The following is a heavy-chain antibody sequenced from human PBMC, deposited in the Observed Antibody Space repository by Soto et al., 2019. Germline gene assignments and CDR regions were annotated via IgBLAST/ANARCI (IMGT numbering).Heavy chain of an antibody. CDR1: GGSFSGYY. D-gene: IGHD3-10*01. J-gene: IGHJ5*02. V-gene: IGHV4-34*01. CDR3: ARGVPFYGSGSPLPNWFNP. CDR2: IHRSGST. Sequence: QVQLQQWGAGLLKPSETLSLTCAVYGGSFSGYYWSCIRQPPGKGPEWTGEIHRSGSTNYNPSLKGRVTISVDTAKNKFSLKVRSVTAADTAVYYCARGVPFYGSGSPLPNWFNPWGQGTLVTVCS.